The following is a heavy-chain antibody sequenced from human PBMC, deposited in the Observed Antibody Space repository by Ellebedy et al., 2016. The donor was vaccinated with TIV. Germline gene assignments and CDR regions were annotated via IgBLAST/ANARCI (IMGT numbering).Heavy chain of an antibody. D-gene: IGHD3-10*01. CDR2: IGSTITTI. CDR3: ARGGGSRLSHSFDI. V-gene: IGHV3-48*04. J-gene: IGHJ3*02. Sequence: PGGSLRLSCAASGFTLSSYSMNWVRQAPGKGLEWVSYIGSTITTIYYADSVKCRFTISRDNAKNSLYLQMNSLRAEDTAVYYCARGGGSRLSHSFDIWGQGTMVTVSS. CDR1: GFTLSSYS.